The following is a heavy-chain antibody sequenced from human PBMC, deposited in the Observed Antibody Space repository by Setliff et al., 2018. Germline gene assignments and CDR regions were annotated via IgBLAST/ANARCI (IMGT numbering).Heavy chain of an antibody. Sequence: ASVKVSCTASGYTFTTYGLSWVRQAPGQGLEWMGWISTYTKYVQKFQGRVTMTKDTSTNTAYMELRSLRSDDTAVYYCARAPYSSSFIQYYYYYYMDVWGKGTTVTVSS. J-gene: IGHJ6*03. V-gene: IGHV1-18*01. CDR2: ISTYT. CDR1: GYTFTTYG. D-gene: IGHD6-19*01. CDR3: ARAPYSSSFIQYYYYYYMDV.